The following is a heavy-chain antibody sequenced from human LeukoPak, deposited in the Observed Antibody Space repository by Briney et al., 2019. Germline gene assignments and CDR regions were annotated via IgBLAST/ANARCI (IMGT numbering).Heavy chain of an antibody. CDR2: IRSSGGTT. J-gene: IGHJ4*02. CDR3: AKGLYYYDSSGYLTFDY. Sequence: GGSLRLSCAVSGFTFSSYAMSWVRQAPGKGLEWVSTIRSSGGTTYYADSVKGRFTISRDNSKNTLYLEMNSLRADDTAVYYCAKGLYYYDSSGYLTFDYWGQGTLVTVSS. V-gene: IGHV3-23*01. CDR1: GFTFSSYA. D-gene: IGHD3-22*01.